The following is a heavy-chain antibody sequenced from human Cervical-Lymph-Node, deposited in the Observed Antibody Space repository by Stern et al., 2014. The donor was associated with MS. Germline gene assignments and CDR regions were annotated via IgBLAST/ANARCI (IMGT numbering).Heavy chain of an antibody. Sequence: QVQLQQSGPGLVKPSQTLSLTCAISGDRVSNNSAALNWIRKSPSRGLEWLGRTYYRSRWYNDYAISVKSRITINPDTSKNQFSLQLNSVTPEDTAVYYCARDRRSSTSTFAFDIWGQGTMVTVSS. D-gene: IGHD6-13*01. CDR3: ARDRRSSTSTFAFDI. CDR1: GDRVSNNSAA. CDR2: TYYRSRWYN. J-gene: IGHJ3*02. V-gene: IGHV6-1*01.